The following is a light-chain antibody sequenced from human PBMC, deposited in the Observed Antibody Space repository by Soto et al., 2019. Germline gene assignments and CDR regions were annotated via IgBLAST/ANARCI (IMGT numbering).Light chain of an antibody. CDR3: QQRSNWPST. Sequence: EIVLTQSPATLSLSPGERATLSCRASQSVSSYLAGYQQKPGQAPRLLIYDASNRSTGIPARFSGSGSGTDFTLTISSRDPENFAVYYCQQRSNWPSTFGQGTKLEIK. V-gene: IGKV3-11*01. CDR2: DAS. CDR1: QSVSSY. J-gene: IGKJ2*01.